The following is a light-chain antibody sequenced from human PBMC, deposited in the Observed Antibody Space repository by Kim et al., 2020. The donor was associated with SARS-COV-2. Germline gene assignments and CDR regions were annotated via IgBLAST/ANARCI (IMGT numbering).Light chain of an antibody. CDR2: DAS. J-gene: IGKJ2*01. V-gene: IGKV1-13*02. CDR3: QQFRT. CDR1: QGISSA. Sequence: AIQLTQSPSSLSASVGDRVTITCRASQGISSALAWYQQKPGKAPKLLIYDASSLESGVPSRFSGSGSGTDFTLTISSVQPEDFATYYCQQFRTFGQGTKLEI.